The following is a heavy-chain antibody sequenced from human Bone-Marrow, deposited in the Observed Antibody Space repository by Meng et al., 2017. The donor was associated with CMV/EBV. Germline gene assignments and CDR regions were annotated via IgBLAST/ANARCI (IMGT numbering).Heavy chain of an antibody. Sequence: QVRLGQSGAEVKRPGASVKVSCKASGYTFTGYYMHWVRQAPGQGLEWMGWINPNSGGTNYAQKFQGRVTMTRDTSISTAYMELSRLRSDDTAVYYCARADDSSGYFDFDYWGQGTLVTVSS. J-gene: IGHJ4*02. CDR2: INPNSGGT. V-gene: IGHV1-2*02. D-gene: IGHD3-22*01. CDR3: ARADDSSGYFDFDY. CDR1: GYTFTGYY.